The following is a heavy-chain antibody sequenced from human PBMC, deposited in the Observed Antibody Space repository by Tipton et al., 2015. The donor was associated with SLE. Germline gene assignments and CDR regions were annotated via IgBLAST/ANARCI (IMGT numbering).Heavy chain of an antibody. CDR1: GGTFSSYT. CDR2: IIPILGIA. J-gene: IGHJ4*02. Sequence: QLVQSGAEVKKPGASVKVSCKASGGTFSSYTISWVRQAPGQGLEWMGRIIPILGIANYAQKFQGRVTITADKSTSTAYMELRSLRSDDTAVYYCATHRRWSSPLDSWGQGTLVIVTA. D-gene: IGHD2-15*01. CDR3: ATHRRWSSPLDS. V-gene: IGHV1-69*09.